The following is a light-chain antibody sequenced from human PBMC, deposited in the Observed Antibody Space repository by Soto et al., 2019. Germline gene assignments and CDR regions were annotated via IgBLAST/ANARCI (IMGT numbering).Light chain of an antibody. V-gene: IGKV1-5*03. J-gene: IGKJ1*01. Sequence: DIQMTPSPSTLSGSVGDRVTITCRASQTISSWLAWYQQKPGKAPKLLIFKASDLDVGVPSRFAGSGSGTEFTLTISNLQPDDVATYYCQQYNAYSPWTFGQGTKVDIK. CDR1: QTISSW. CDR2: KAS. CDR3: QQYNAYSPWT.